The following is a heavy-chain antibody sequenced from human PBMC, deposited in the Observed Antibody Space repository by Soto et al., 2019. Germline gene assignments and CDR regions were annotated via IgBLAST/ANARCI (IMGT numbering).Heavy chain of an antibody. D-gene: IGHD5-12*01. V-gene: IGHV4-59*01. J-gene: IGHJ4*02. CDR1: GGSISSYY. Sequence: SETLSLTCTVSGGSISSYYWSWIRQPPGKGLEWIGYIYYSGSTNYNPSLKSRVTISVDTSKNQFSLKLSSVTAADTAVYYCAHSGGGNPYYFDYWGQGTLVTVSS. CDR3: AHSGGGNPYYFDY. CDR2: IYYSGST.